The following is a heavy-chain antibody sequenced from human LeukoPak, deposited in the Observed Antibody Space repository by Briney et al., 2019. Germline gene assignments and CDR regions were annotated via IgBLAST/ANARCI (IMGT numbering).Heavy chain of an antibody. D-gene: IGHD3-22*01. CDR2: IYSGGST. CDR1: GFTVSSNY. J-gene: IGHJ3*02. Sequence: GGSLRLSCAASGFTVSSNYMSWVRQAPGKGLEWVSVIYSGGSTYYADSVKGRFTISRDNSKNTLYLQMNSLRAEDTAVYYCARVLVVITEHDALDIWGQGTMVTVSS. CDR3: ARVLVVITEHDALDI. V-gene: IGHV3-53*01.